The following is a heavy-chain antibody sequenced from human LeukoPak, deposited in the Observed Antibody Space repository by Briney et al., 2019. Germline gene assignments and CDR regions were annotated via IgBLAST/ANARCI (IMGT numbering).Heavy chain of an antibody. J-gene: IGHJ5*02. CDR2: IIPICGTA. Sequence: ASVKVSCKASGCTFSGYAMSWVRQAPGQGLEWMEGIIPICGTASYAQKFQGRVTITRDESTSTAYMELSRLRSEDTAVYYCARDGGGRSGSSSGPGTLVTVSS. CDR3: ARDGGGRSGSS. D-gene: IGHD3-10*01. CDR1: GCTFSGYA. V-gene: IGHV1-69*05.